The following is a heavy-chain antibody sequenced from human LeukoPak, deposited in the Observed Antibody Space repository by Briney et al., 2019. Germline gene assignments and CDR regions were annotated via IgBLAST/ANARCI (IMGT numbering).Heavy chain of an antibody. CDR2: INPNSGGT. CDR3: ARGRMHSSGWYRGFDY. D-gene: IGHD6-19*01. J-gene: IGHJ4*02. Sequence: ASVKVSCKASGYTFTSYGISWVRQAPGQGLEWMGWINPNSGGTNYAQKFQGRVTMTRDTSISTAYMELSRLRSDDTAVYYCARGRMHSSGWYRGFDYWGQGTLVTVSS. V-gene: IGHV1-2*02. CDR1: GYTFTSYG.